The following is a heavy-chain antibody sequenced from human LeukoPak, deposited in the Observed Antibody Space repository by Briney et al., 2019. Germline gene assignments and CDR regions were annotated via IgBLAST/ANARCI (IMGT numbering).Heavy chain of an antibody. D-gene: IGHD3-10*01. J-gene: IGHJ3*02. CDR3: ARHFRGYYYDAFDT. CDR2: IYYSGST. V-gene: IGHV4-39*01. CDR1: GGSISRGTYY. Sequence: SETLSLTCTVSGGSISRGTYYWGWIRQPPGKGLEWLGSIYYSGSTHHNPSLKSRGTISVDTSTNEFSLKLTSVTAADTAVYYCARHFRGYYYDAFDTWGQGTMVTVSS.